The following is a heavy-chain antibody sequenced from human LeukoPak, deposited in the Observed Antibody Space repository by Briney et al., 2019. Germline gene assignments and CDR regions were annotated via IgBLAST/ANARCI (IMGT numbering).Heavy chain of an antibody. CDR1: GFTFSKYG. V-gene: IGHV3-30*02. J-gene: IGHJ4*02. D-gene: IGHD2-2*01. Sequence: GGALRLSCAASGFTFSKYGMHWVRQAPGNKYYADSVKGRFTISRDNSKNTLYLQINSLRAEDTAVYYCANTAAAFDYWGQGTLVTVSS. CDR3: ANTAAAFDY.